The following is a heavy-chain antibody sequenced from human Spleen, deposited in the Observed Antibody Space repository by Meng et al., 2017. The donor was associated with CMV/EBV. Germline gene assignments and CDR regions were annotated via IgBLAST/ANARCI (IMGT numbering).Heavy chain of an antibody. V-gene: IGHV3-23*03. CDR2: IYSGGSST. CDR1: GFTVGNNY. CDR3: ARGTSDYYGSGSYYNLPGY. Sequence: GGSLRLSCAVSGFTVGNNYMNWVRQAPGKGLEWVSVIYSGGSSTYYADSVKGRFTVSRDNSKNTLYLQMNSLRAEDTAVYYCARGTSDYYGSGSYYNLPGYWGQGTLVTVSS. D-gene: IGHD3-10*01. J-gene: IGHJ4*02.